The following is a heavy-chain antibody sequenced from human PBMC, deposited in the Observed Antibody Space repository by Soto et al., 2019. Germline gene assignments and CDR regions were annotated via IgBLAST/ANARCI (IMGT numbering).Heavy chain of an antibody. CDR1: GFTFSSYG. V-gene: IGHV3-33*01. J-gene: IGHJ4*02. CDR3: ARDLALPDCSSTSCYAWNFDY. Sequence: QVQLVESGGGVVQPGRSLRLSCAASGFTFSSYGMHWVRQAPGKGLEWVAVIWYDGSNKYYAESVKGRFTISRDNSKNTLYLQMNSLRAEDTAVYYCARDLALPDCSSTSCYAWNFDYWGQGTLVTVSS. D-gene: IGHD2-2*01. CDR2: IWYDGSNK.